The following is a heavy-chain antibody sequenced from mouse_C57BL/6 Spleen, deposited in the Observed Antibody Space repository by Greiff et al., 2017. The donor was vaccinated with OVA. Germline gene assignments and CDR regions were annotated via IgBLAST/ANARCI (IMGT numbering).Heavy chain of an antibody. CDR1: GYTFTSYW. V-gene: IGHV1-5*01. J-gene: IGHJ2*01. D-gene: IGHD4-1*01. CDR3: TRSGSWDWFDY. Sequence: EVQLQQSGTVLARPGASVKMSCKTSGYTFTSYWMHWVKQRPGQGLEWIGAIYPGNSDTSYNQKFKGKAKLTAVTSANTTYMELSSLTNEDSEVYYCTRSGSWDWFDYWGQGTTLTVSS. CDR2: IYPGNSDT.